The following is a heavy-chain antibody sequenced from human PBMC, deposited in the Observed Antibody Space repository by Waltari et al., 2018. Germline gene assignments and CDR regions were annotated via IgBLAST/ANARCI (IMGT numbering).Heavy chain of an antibody. CDR3: ARVGLGGATGNWFDP. J-gene: IGHJ5*02. CDR2: IYYSGST. D-gene: IGHD1-26*01. Sequence: QLQLQESGPGLVKPSETLSLTCTVSGGSISSSSYYWGWIRQPPGKGLEWIGGIYYSGSTYYTPSLKSRVTISVDTSKNQFSLKLSSVTAADTAVYYCARVGLGGATGNWFDPWGQGTLVTVSS. CDR1: GGSISSSSYY. V-gene: IGHV4-39*07.